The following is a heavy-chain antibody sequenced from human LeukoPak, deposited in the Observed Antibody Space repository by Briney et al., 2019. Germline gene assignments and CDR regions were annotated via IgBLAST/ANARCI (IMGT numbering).Heavy chain of an antibody. D-gene: IGHD3-10*01. CDR2: ISGDGGST. CDR3: AKMFDSGSYRPFDY. J-gene: IGHJ4*02. Sequence: GGSLRLSCAASGFTFGDYAMHWVRQAPGKGLEWVSLISGDGGSTYYADSVKGRFTISRDNNKNSLFLQMNSLRTEDTALYYCAKMFDSGSYRPFDYWGQGTLVTVAS. V-gene: IGHV3-43*02. CDR1: GFTFGDYA.